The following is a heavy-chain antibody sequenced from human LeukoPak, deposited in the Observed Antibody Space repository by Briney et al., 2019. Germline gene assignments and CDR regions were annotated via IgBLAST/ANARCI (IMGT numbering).Heavy chain of an antibody. CDR3: ARGGTGYSSSCNY. CDR1: GGTFSSYA. V-gene: IGHV1-69*05. J-gene: IGHJ4*02. D-gene: IGHD6-13*01. CDR2: IIPIFGTA. Sequence: ASVKVSCKASGGTFSSYAISWVRQAPGQGLEWMGGIIPIFGTANYAQKFQGRVTITTDESTSTAYMELSSLRSEDTAVYYCARGGTGYSSSCNYWGQGTLVTVSS.